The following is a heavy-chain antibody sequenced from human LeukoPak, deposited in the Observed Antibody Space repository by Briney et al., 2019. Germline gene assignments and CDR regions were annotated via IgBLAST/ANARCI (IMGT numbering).Heavy chain of an antibody. CDR1: GFTFSSYE. J-gene: IGHJ6*04. CDR2: ISSSGSTI. V-gene: IGHV3-48*03. Sequence: PGGSLRLSCAASGFTFSSYEMNCVRQAPGKGLEWVSYISSSGSTIYYADSVKGRFTISRDNAKNSPYLQMNSLRAEDTAVYYCAELGITMIGGVWGKGTTVTISS. D-gene: IGHD3-10*02. CDR3: AELGITMIGGV.